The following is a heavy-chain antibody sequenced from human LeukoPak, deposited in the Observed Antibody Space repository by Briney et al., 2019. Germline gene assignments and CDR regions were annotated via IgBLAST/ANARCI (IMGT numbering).Heavy chain of an antibody. V-gene: IGHV3-30*18. Sequence: PGGSLRLSCATSGFTFSYFGLHWVRQAPGKGLEWVSLISTDPGNKKYAESVKGRFTISRDNSRNTLYLQMNSLRVEDTAVYYCVKDSTTTWFGGDSQWGQGTLVTVSS. D-gene: IGHD3-10*01. J-gene: IGHJ4*02. CDR3: VKDSTTTWFGGDSQ. CDR1: GFTFSYFG. CDR2: ISTDPGNK.